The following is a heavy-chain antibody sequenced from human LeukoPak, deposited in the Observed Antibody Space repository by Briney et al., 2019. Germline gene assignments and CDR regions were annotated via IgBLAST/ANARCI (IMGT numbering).Heavy chain of an antibody. V-gene: IGHV4-31*03. D-gene: IGHD2-2*01. CDR3: ARYCSSTKCPFDY. CDR2: IYYSGST. J-gene: IGHJ4*02. CDR1: GGSISSGGYY. Sequence: SETLSLTCTVSGGSISSGGYYWSWIRQHPGKGLEWIGYIYYSGSTYYNPSLKSRVTISVDTSKNQFSLKLSSVTAADTAVYYCARYCSSTKCPFDYWGQGNLVTVSS.